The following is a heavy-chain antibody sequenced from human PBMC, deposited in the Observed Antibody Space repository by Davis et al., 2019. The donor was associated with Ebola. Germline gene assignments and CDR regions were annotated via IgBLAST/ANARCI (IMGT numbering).Heavy chain of an antibody. J-gene: IGHJ4*02. Sequence: PGGSLRLSCAASGFTFSSYSMNWVRQAPGKGLEWVSSISSSSSYIYYADSVKGRFTISRDNAKNSLYLQMNSLKTEDTAVYYCTSEVGAIDYWGQGTLVTVSS. CDR2: ISSSSSYI. CDR3: TSEVGAIDY. CDR1: GFTFSSYS. V-gene: IGHV3-21*04. D-gene: IGHD1-26*01.